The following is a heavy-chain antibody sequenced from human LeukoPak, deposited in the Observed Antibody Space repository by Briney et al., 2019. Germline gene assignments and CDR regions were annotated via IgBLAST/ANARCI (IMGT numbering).Heavy chain of an antibody. Sequence: GWAPTLVYAAFGMRCIKAWSRSVRQAHGKEQKWVGRIKSKTDGGTTDYAAPVKGRFTISRDDSKNTLYLQMNSLKTEDTAVYYCTKDYVWGSYRPLWGQGTLVTVSS. J-gene: IGHJ4*02. CDR1: GMRCIKAW. V-gene: IGHV3-15*01. CDR2: IKSKTDGGTT. D-gene: IGHD3-16*02. CDR3: TKDYVWGSYRPL.